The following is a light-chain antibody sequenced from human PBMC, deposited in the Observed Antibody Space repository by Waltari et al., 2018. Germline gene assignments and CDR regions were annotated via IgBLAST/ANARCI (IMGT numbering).Light chain of an antibody. CDR1: QSLSKY. J-gene: IGKJ1*01. Sequence: EIMLTQSPGTLSLSPGERATLYCRARQSLSKYLAWYQQKPGQAPRLLIYDASIRATGIPDRFSGSGYGTDFSLTISRLEPEDYAVYYCQKYGSLPATFGRGTKVEIK. V-gene: IGKV3-20*01. CDR2: DAS. CDR3: QKYGSLPAT.